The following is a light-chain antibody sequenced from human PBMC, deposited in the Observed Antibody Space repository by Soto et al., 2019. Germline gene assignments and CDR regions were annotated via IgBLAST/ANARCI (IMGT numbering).Light chain of an antibody. CDR1: SSDIGAYNV. J-gene: IGLJ2*01. CDR3: TSWTTSSTMI. V-gene: IGLV2-14*03. Sequence: QSVLTQPASVSGSPGQSITTSCTGTSSDIGAYNVVSWYQQHPGKAPKLMLYDVNIRPSGVSNRFAGSKSGNTASLTISGLQAEDEADYYCTSWTTSSTMIFGGGTKLTVL. CDR2: DVN.